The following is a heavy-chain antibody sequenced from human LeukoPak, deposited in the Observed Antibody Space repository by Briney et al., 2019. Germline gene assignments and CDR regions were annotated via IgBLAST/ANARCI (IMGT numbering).Heavy chain of an antibody. V-gene: IGHV3-48*01. J-gene: IGHJ4*02. CDR3: APYYYDSSGYSN. CDR1: GFTFSSYS. Sequence: GGSLRLSCAASGFTFSSYSMNWVRQAPGKGLEWVSYISSSSSTIYYADSVKGRFTISRDNAKNSLYLQMNSLRAEDTAVYYCAPYYYDSSGYSNWGQGTLVTVSS. CDR2: ISSSSSTI. D-gene: IGHD3-22*01.